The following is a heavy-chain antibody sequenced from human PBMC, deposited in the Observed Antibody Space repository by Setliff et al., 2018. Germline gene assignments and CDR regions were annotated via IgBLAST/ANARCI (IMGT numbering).Heavy chain of an antibody. J-gene: IGHJ4*02. V-gene: IGHV4-61*02. CDR2: VYPTGST. CDR1: GDSITSGSDS. D-gene: IGHD3-9*01. CDR3: AGTPARGTTWLSPFDY. Sequence: PSETLSLTCTVSGDSITSGSDSWNWIRQPAGKGLQWIGRVYPTGSTNYDPDLRSRVTMSVDTSKNQFSLKLTSGTAADTALYSCAGTPARGTTWLSPFDYWGQGIQVTVSS.